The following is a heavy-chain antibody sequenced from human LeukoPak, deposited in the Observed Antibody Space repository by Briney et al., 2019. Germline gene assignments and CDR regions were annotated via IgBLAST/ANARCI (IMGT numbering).Heavy chain of an antibody. J-gene: IGHJ3*02. CDR3: ARWTSFHSFDI. CDR1: GFTFSDYY. Sequence: PEGSLRLSCAASGFTFSDYYMTWVRQAPGKGLEWVSPLYSGGSTNFADSVKGRFSIPRDNSKNTLYLQMNSLRAEDTAVYYCARWTSFHSFDIWGQGTMVTVSS. D-gene: IGHD1-1*01. CDR2: LYSGGST. V-gene: IGHV3-53*01.